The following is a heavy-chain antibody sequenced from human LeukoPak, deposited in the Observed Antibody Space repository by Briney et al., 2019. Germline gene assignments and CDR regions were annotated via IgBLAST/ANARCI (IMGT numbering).Heavy chain of an antibody. J-gene: IGHJ4*02. CDR1: EFTFKSNP. V-gene: IGHV3-23*01. CDR3: TKDARERETDPHFYT. Sequence: GVSLRLYCAASEFTFKSNPMSWVRQTQGRELEWVSTINDSGDGTFYAESVKGRLTISRDNSENTLYLEMKSLRVEDTDIYYCTKDARERETDPHFYTWGQGTLGTVSA. CDR2: INDSGDGT. D-gene: IGHD2-21*02.